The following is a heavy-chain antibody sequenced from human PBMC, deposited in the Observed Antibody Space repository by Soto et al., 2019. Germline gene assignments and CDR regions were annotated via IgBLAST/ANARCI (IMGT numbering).Heavy chain of an antibody. J-gene: IGHJ6*03. CDR1: GGTFSSYT. V-gene: IGHV1-69*02. CDR2: IIPILGIA. CDR3: ARVPLGYCSGGSCKYYYYMDV. D-gene: IGHD2-15*01. Sequence: QVQLVQSGAEVKKPGSSVKVSCKASGGTFSSYTISWVRQAPGQGLEWMGRIIPILGIANYAQKFQGRVTITADKSTSTAYMALSSLRSEDTAVYYCARVPLGYCSGGSCKYYYYMDVWGKGTTVTVSS.